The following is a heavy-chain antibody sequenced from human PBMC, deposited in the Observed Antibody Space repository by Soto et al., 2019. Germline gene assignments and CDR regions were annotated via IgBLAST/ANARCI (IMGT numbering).Heavy chain of an antibody. Sequence: GGSLRLSCAASGFTFDDYAMHWVRQAPGKGLEWVSGISWNSGSIGYADSVKGRFTISRDNAKNSLYLQMNSLRAEDTALYYCATRQESSSGWLYYDYWGQGTLVTVSS. V-gene: IGHV3-9*01. CDR1: GFTFDDYA. J-gene: IGHJ4*02. D-gene: IGHD6-19*01. CDR3: ATRQESSSGWLYYDY. CDR2: ISWNSGSI.